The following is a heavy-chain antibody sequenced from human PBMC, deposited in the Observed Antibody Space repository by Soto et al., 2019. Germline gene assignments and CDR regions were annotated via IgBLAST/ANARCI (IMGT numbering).Heavy chain of an antibody. J-gene: IGHJ5*02. CDR2: ITSSGGST. D-gene: IGHD2-8*01. Sequence: GGSLRLSCAASGFTFSSYAMSWVRQAPGKGLEWVSTITSSGGSTYYADSVRGRFTISRDNSKKTLYLQMNSLRAEDTAVYYCANCPTLYAPTYNWFDPWGQGTLVTVSS. CDR1: GFTFSSYA. CDR3: ANCPTLYAPTYNWFDP. V-gene: IGHV3-23*01.